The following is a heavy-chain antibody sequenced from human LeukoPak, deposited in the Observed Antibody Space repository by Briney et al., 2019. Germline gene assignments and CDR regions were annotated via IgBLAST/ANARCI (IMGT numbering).Heavy chain of an antibody. Sequence: SGGSLRLSCAASGFTFSSYAMSWVRQAPGKGLEWVSAISGSGGSTYYADSVKGRLTISRDNSKNTLYLQMNSLRAEDTAVYYCVTRYCSSTSCYTQADYWGQGTLVTVSS. J-gene: IGHJ4*02. CDR1: GFTFSSYA. CDR3: VTRYCSSTSCYTQADY. CDR2: ISGSGGST. D-gene: IGHD2-2*02. V-gene: IGHV3-23*01.